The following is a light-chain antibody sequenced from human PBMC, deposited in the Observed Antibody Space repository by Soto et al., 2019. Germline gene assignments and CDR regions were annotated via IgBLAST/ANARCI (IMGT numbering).Light chain of an antibody. CDR1: SSNIGSES. Sequence: QSALTQPPSTSGTPGQRVTISCSGSSSNIGSESVNWYQQLPGTAPKLLIYSYNQRPSGVPDRFSGSKSGTSASLAISGLQSEDEADYICAAWDDSLNGYVFGLGTKLTVL. CDR2: SYN. V-gene: IGLV1-44*01. J-gene: IGLJ1*01. CDR3: AAWDDSLNGYV.